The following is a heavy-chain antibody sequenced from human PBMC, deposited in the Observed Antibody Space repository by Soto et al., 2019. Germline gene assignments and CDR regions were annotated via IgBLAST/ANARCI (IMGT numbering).Heavy chain of an antibody. V-gene: IGHV1-8*01. CDR2: MDTNSDDT. Sequence: ASVKVSCKTSGYTFTSYDINWVRQAPGQGLEWVGWMDTNSDDTRSAQKFRGRLTLTRDKSMRAVYMKLSNLRPDDTAVYYCAREWSAAGHFYGMDVWGQGTTVTVSS. D-gene: IGHD6-13*01. J-gene: IGHJ6*02. CDR1: GYTFTSYD. CDR3: AREWSAAGHFYGMDV.